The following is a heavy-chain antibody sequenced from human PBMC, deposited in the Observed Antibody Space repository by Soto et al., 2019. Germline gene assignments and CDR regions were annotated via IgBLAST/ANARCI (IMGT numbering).Heavy chain of an antibody. J-gene: IGHJ4*02. CDR1: GGSFSSSTYY. CDR3: ARQPYDSTGYYYGA. Sequence: QLQLQESGPGLVKPSETLSLTCTVSGGSFSSSTYYWGWIRQPPGKGLEWIGSMYSGGNTYYNPSLKSRVTVSADTSKNHFSLKLTSVTAADTAMYYCARQPYDSTGYYYGAWCQGTLVTVSS. V-gene: IGHV4-39*01. CDR2: MYSGGNT. D-gene: IGHD3-22*01.